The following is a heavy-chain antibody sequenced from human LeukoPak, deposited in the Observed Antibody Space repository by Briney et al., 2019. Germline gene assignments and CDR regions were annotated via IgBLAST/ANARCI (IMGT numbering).Heavy chain of an antibody. Sequence: GGSLRLSCAASGFTFSDYYMSWIRQAPGKGLEWISYISSSGSAIYYADSMKGRFTISRDNAKNSLYLQMNSLRAEDTALYYCAKDLYGSGSSEIDYWGQGTLVTVSS. J-gene: IGHJ4*02. CDR2: ISSSGSAI. V-gene: IGHV3-11*01. CDR1: GFTFSDYY. D-gene: IGHD3-10*01. CDR3: AKDLYGSGSSEIDY.